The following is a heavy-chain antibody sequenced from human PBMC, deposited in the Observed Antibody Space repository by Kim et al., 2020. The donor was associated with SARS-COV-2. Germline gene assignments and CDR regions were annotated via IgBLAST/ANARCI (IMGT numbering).Heavy chain of an antibody. CDR1: GFTFSGSA. V-gene: IGHV3-73*01. J-gene: IGHJ3*02. CDR3: TSVPGTTVAFWDAFDI. Sequence: GGSLRLSCAASGFTFSGSALHWVRQASGKGLEWVCRIRSKANGYATAYAASLKGRFTIARDDSKNTAYLQMNSLKTEDTAVYYCTSVPGTTVAFWDAFDIWGQGTPLTVSS. CDR2: IRSKANGYAT. D-gene: IGHD1-1*01.